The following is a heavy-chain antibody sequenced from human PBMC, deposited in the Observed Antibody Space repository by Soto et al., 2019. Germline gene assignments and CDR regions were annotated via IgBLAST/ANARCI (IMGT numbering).Heavy chain of an antibody. V-gene: IGHV3-30*18. CDR3: AKLISYSSSAMYYFDY. J-gene: IGHJ4*02. Sequence: GGSLRLSCAASGFTFSSYGMHWVRQAPGKGLEWVAVISYDGSNKYYADSVKGRFTISRDNSKNTLYLQMNSLRAEDTAVYYCAKLISYSSSAMYYFDYWGQGTLVTVSS. CDR2: ISYDGSNK. D-gene: IGHD6-6*01. CDR1: GFTFSSYG.